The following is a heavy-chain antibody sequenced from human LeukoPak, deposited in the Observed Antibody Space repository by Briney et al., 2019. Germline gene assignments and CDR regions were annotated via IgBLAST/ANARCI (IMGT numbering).Heavy chain of an antibody. V-gene: IGHV3-23*01. CDR1: GFTFSTYS. Sequence: GGSLRLSCAASGFTFSTYSMNWVRQAPGKGLEWVSAISGSGGSTYYADSVKGRFTISRDNSKNTLYLQMNSLRAEDAAVYYCAKDRSKYSSSYDYWGQGTLVTVSS. J-gene: IGHJ4*02. CDR2: ISGSGGST. D-gene: IGHD6-6*01. CDR3: AKDRSKYSSSYDY.